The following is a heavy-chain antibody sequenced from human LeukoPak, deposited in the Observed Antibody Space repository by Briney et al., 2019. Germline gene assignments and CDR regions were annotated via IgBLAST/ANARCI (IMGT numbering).Heavy chain of an antibody. Sequence: GESLKISCKASGYRFSSYWIGWVRQMPGKGLEWMALIYPGDSDTRYSPSFQGQVTISADKSISTAYLQWSSLKASDTAMYYCARQSSGSIAAAEYYYYGMDVWGQGTTVTVSS. V-gene: IGHV5-51*01. CDR2: IYPGDSDT. CDR1: GYRFSSYW. CDR3: ARQSSGSIAAAEYYYYGMDV. D-gene: IGHD6-13*01. J-gene: IGHJ6*02.